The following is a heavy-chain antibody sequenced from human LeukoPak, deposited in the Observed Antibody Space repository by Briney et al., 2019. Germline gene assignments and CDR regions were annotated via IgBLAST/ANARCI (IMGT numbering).Heavy chain of an antibody. CDR3: AREHGNMDRGVILDY. Sequence: GGSLRLSCAASGFTFTTYSMNWVRQAPGKGLEWVSYFGSDSRTIFYADSVKGRFTISRDNAKNSLYLQMNSLRDEDTAVYYCAREHGNMDRGVILDYWGQGTLVTVSS. CDR1: GFTFTTYS. V-gene: IGHV3-48*02. D-gene: IGHD3-10*01. J-gene: IGHJ4*02. CDR2: FGSDSRTI.